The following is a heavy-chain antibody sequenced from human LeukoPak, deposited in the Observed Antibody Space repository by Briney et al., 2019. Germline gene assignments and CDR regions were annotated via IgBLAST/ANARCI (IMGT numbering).Heavy chain of an antibody. D-gene: IGHD2-15*01. J-gene: IGHJ5*02. Sequence: SETLSLTCTVSGDSISNYFWSWIRQPAGKGLEWIGYIYYSGSTNYNPSLKSRVTISVDTSKNQFSLKLSSVTAADTAVYYCARRLGYCSGGSCYSNWFDPWGQGTLVTVSS. CDR1: GDSISNYF. CDR2: IYYSGST. CDR3: ARRLGYCSGGSCYSNWFDP. V-gene: IGHV4-59*08.